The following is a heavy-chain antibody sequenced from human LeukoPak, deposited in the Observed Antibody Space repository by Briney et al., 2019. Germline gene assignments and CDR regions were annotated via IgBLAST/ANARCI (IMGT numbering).Heavy chain of an antibody. CDR2: IYSGGST. V-gene: IGHV3-53*01. J-gene: IGHJ6*02. CDR1: GFTFSSYA. D-gene: IGHD3-3*01. CDR3: AGCTYYDFWSGYPQILDV. Sequence: PGGSLRLSCAASGFTFSSYAMSWVRQAPGKGLEWVSVIYSGGSTYYADSVKGRFTISRDNSKNTLYLQMNSLRAEDTAVYYCAGCTYYDFWSGYPQILDVWAQGTTVTVSS.